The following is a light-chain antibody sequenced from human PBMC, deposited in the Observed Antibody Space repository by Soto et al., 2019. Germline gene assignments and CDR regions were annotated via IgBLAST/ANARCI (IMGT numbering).Light chain of an antibody. J-gene: IGLJ3*02. CDR1: SSDVGGYNY. Sequence: QSALTQPASVSGSPGQSITISCTGTSSDVGGYNYVSWYQQHPGKAPKLMIYEVSNRPSGVSNRFSGSKSGNTASLTISGLQAEDEADYYCLLYHGGAQVFGGGTKLTVL. CDR2: EVS. CDR3: LLYHGGAQV. V-gene: IGLV2-14*01.